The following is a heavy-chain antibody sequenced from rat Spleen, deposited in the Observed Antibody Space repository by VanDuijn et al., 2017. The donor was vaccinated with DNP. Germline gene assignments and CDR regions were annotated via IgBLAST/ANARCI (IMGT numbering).Heavy chain of an antibody. CDR1: GFSVTDYS. CDR2: ISSGGNT. D-gene: IGHD1-11*01. J-gene: IGHJ4*01. V-gene: IGHV2-6*01. CDR3: SRYGGYTALDA. Sequence: QVQLKESGPGLVQPSQTLSLTCTVSGFSVTDYSVHWVRQPPGKVLEWIAAISSGGNTYFNSALKSRLSISRDTSKSQVFLKMNSLQTEDTAIYYCSRYGGYTALDAWGQGTSVTVSS.